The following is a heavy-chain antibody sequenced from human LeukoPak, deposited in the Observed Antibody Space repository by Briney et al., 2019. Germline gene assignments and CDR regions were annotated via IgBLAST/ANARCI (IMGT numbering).Heavy chain of an antibody. Sequence: ASVKVSCKASGYTFTSYGISWVRQAPGQGLEWKGWISAYNGNTNYAQKLQGRVTMTTDTSTSTAYMELRSLRSDDTAVYYCARDLGSHYDFWSGYLGNDYWGQGTLVTVSS. CDR1: GYTFTSYG. J-gene: IGHJ4*02. CDR3: ARDLGSHYDFWSGYLGNDY. D-gene: IGHD3-3*01. V-gene: IGHV1-18*01. CDR2: ISAYNGNT.